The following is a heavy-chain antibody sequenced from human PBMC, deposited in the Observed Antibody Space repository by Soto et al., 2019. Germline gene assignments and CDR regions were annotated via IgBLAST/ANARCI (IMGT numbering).Heavy chain of an antibody. Sequence: EVQLVESGGGLVQPGGSLRLSCAASGFGFSSYWMHWVRQAPGKGLVWVSRINGDGSAASYAGSVEGRFTISRDNAQNTLYLQISSLRDEDTAVYYCATERFGTYGMDVWGQGTKVSVSS. CDR2: INGDGSAA. J-gene: IGHJ6*02. V-gene: IGHV3-74*01. CDR3: ATERFGTYGMDV. CDR1: GFGFSSYW. D-gene: IGHD3-10*01.